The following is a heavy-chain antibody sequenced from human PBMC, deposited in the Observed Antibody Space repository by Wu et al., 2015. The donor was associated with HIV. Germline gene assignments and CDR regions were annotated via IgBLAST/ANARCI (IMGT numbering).Heavy chain of an antibody. CDR1: GGTFSSYA. J-gene: IGHJ6*03. CDR3: ARGRYSGYDSPRVYYYYMDV. CDR2: IVPVHNIP. Sequence: QVQLVQSGAEVKKPGSSVKVSCKASGGTFSSYAINWVRQAPGQGLEWMGGIVPVHNIPNYAEKFQDRVTITADRSTSTAYMELSSLRSADTAIYYCARGRYSGYDSPRVYYYYMDVWGLGTTVIVSS. D-gene: IGHD5-12*01. V-gene: IGHV1-69*10.